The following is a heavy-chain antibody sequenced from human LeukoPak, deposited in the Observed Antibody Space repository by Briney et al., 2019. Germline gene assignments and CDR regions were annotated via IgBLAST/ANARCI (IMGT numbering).Heavy chain of an antibody. Sequence: GGSLRLSCAASGFTFNRYGMHWVRQAPGKGLEWVSYISSSGSTIYYADSVKGRFTISRDNAKNSLYLQMNSLRAEDTAVYYCARESEVTNTIDYWGQGTLVTVSS. CDR2: ISSSGSTI. V-gene: IGHV3-48*04. CDR3: ARESEVTNTIDY. CDR1: GFTFNRYG. D-gene: IGHD3-3*01. J-gene: IGHJ4*02.